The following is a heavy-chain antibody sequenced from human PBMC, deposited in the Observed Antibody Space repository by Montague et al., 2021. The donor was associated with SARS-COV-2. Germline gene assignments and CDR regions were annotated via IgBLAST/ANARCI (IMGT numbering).Heavy chain of an antibody. CDR2: TYYRSRWFN. CDR3: ARATEWRGYYYYYYMDV. J-gene: IGHJ6*03. Sequence: CAISGDRVSSNRAAWNWIRQSPSRGLEWPGRTYYRSRWFNDYAVSIRSRITINPDTSKNQFSLQLNSVTPEDTAVYYCARATEWRGYYYYYYMDVWGKGTTVTVSS. CDR1: GDRVSSNRAA. V-gene: IGHV6-1*01. D-gene: IGHD1-14*01.